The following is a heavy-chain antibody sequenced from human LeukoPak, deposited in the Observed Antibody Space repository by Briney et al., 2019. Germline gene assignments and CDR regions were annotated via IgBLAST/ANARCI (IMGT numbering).Heavy chain of an antibody. D-gene: IGHD2-15*01. CDR2: IYYTGST. J-gene: IGHJ3*02. Sequence: PSETLSLTCTVSGGSISNYYWSWIRQPPGKGLEWIGYIYYTGSTNYSPSLKSRVTISVDTSKNQFSLKLSSVTAADTAVYYCAGLYMRAFDIWGQGTMVTVSS. CDR3: AGLYMRAFDI. V-gene: IGHV4-59*01. CDR1: GGSISNYY.